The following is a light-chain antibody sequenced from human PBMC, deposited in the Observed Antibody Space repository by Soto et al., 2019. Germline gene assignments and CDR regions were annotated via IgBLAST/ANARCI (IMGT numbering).Light chain of an antibody. V-gene: IGKV3-11*01. CDR3: RHRNNWPT. CDR2: KGS. Sequence: DIVLTQSSAFLSLSPGDRATLSCRATESISIYLAWFQQKPGQAPRLLIYKGSKRAPGVPARFSGSGSETDFTLTVDSLEPEDFGVYYCRHRNNWPTFGPGTRWIS. J-gene: IGKJ3*01. CDR1: ESISIY.